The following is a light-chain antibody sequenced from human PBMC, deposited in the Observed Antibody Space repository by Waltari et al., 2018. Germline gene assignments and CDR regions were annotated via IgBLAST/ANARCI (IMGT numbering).Light chain of an antibody. CDR1: QGVGDS. J-gene: IGKJ1*01. CDR3: QKYNIAPRT. V-gene: IGKV1-27*01. Sequence: DIQLTQSPSSLSASAGDRVTITCRASQGVGDSVAWYQQETGKPPTLLIYGASTLHSGVPSRFSGSGSETDFTLTISSLQPEDVATYYCQKYNIAPRTFGPGTKVEIK. CDR2: GAS.